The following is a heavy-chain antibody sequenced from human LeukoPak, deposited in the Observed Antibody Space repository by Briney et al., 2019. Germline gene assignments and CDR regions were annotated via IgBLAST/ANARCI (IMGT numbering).Heavy chain of an antibody. CDR3: ATGPPYYYYMDV. J-gene: IGHJ6*03. CDR2: IIPILGIA. V-gene: IGHV1-69*04. Sequence: ASVKVSCKASGGTFSSYAISWVRQAPGQGLEWMGRIIPILGIANYAQKFQGRVTITADKSTSTAYMELSSLRSEDTAVYYCATGPPYYYYMDVWGKGTTVTVSS. CDR1: GGTFSSYA.